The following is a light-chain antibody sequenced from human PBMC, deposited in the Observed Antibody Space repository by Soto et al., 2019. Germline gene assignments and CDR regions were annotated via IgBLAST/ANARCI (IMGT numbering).Light chain of an antibody. Sequence: EIVMTQSPGTLSLSPGERATISCRASQVIGSRYLAWYHQKSGQAPRLLIYGASSRATGIPDRFSGSGSGTDFTLTHSRLEPEDFGVYYCQQFGSSIPLTFGQGTKLEIK. V-gene: IGKV3-20*01. CDR3: QQFGSSIPLT. CDR1: QVIGSRY. CDR2: GAS. J-gene: IGKJ2*01.